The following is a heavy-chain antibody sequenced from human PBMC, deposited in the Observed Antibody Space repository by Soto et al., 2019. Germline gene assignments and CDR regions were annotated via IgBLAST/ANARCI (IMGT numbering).Heavy chain of an antibody. D-gene: IGHD6-19*01. CDR1: GGSISSSSYY. V-gene: IGHV4-39*07. CDR3: ARDLESVAGHYNWFDP. J-gene: IGHJ5*02. CDR2: IYYSGST. Sequence: KPSETLSLTCTVSGGSISSSSYYWGWIRQPPGKGLEWIGSIYYSGSTYYNPSLKSRVTISVGTSKNQFSLKLSSVTAADTAVYYCARDLESVAGHYNWFDPWGQGTLVTVSS.